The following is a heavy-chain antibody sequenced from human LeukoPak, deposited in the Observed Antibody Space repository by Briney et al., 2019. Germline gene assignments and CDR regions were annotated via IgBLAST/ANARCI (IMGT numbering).Heavy chain of an antibody. CDR3: ARHYVSKNYFEF. V-gene: IGHV4-59*08. D-gene: IGHD3-10*02. CDR2: ILDTGNT. Sequence: SETLSLTCAVSGGSMSGFYWSWIRQTPGTGLEWMGYILDTGNTRCNPSLGSRIAISVDTSRNQFSLNLNSLTATDTAVYFCARHYVSKNYFEFWGQGILVSVSS. J-gene: IGHJ4*02. CDR1: GGSMSGFY.